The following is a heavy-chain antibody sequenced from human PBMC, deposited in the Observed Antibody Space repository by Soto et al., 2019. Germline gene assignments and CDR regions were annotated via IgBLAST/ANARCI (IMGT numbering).Heavy chain of an antibody. CDR3: ARGRGGYRELLWFGAPKQPFDY. Sequence: SETLSLTCAVYGGSFSGYYWSWIRQPPGKGLEWIGEINHSGSTNYNPSLKSRVTISVDTSKNQFSLKLSSVTAADTAVYYCARGRGGYRELLWFGAPKQPFDYWGQGTLATVAS. CDR1: GGSFSGYY. CDR2: INHSGST. D-gene: IGHD3-10*01. V-gene: IGHV4-34*01. J-gene: IGHJ4*02.